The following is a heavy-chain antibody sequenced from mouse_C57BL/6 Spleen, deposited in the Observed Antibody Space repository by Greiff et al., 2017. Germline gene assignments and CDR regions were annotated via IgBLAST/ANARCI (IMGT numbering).Heavy chain of an antibody. CDR1: GYAFTNYL. CDR2: INPGSGGT. J-gene: IGHJ4*01. Sequence: QVQLQQSGAELVRPGTSVKVSCKASGYAFTNYLIEWVKQRPGQGLEWIGVINPGSGGTNYNEKFKGKATLTADKSSSTAYMQLSSLTSEDSAVYVCARGYYDYDGTGYAMDDWGQGTSVTVSS. D-gene: IGHD2-4*01. V-gene: IGHV1-54*01. CDR3: ARGYYDYDGTGYAMDD.